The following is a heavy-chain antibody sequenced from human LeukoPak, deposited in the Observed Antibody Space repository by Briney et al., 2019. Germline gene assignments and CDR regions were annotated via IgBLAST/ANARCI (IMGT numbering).Heavy chain of an antibody. CDR2: INHSGST. J-gene: IGHJ4*02. Sequence: SETLSLTCAVYGGSFSGYYWSWIRQPPGKGLEWIGEINHSGSTNYNPSLKSRVTISVDTSKNQFSLKLSSVTAADTAVYYCARGDRVDQNIFDYWGQGTLVTVSS. V-gene: IGHV4-34*01. CDR1: GGSFSGYY. D-gene: IGHD2-15*01. CDR3: ARGDRVDQNIFDY.